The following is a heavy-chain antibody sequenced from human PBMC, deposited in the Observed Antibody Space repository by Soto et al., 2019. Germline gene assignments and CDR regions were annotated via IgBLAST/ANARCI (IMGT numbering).Heavy chain of an antibody. J-gene: IGHJ3*02. Sequence: GAALKISGKGCGDSVTSYWSGWVRQMPGKGLEWMGIIYPGDSDTRYSPSFQGQVTISADKSISTAYLQWSSLEASDTAMYYCARTYYDFWRGYSLDAFDIWGQGTMVTVS. CDR3: ARTYYDFWRGYSLDAFDI. V-gene: IGHV5-51*01. CDR1: GDSVTSYW. D-gene: IGHD3-3*01. CDR2: IYPGDSDT.